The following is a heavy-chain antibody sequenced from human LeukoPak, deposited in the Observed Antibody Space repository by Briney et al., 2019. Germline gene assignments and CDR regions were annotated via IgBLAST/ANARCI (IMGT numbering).Heavy chain of an antibody. Sequence: SETLSLTCTVSGGSISSSSYYWGWIRQPPGKGLEWIGSIYYSGSTYYNPSLKGRVTISVDTSKNQFSLKLSSVTAADTAVYYCARVWRDYGDEYYYYYYYMDVWGKGTTVTVSS. J-gene: IGHJ6*03. CDR2: IYYSGST. V-gene: IGHV4-39*07. D-gene: IGHD4-17*01. CDR3: ARVWRDYGDEYYYYYYYMDV. CDR1: GGSISSSSYY.